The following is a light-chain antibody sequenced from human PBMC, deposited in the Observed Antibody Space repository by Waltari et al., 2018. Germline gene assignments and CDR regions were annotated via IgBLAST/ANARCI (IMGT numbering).Light chain of an antibody. CDR3: QQYGSSLVT. CDR2: AAS. J-gene: IGKJ4*01. CDR1: QCVTSSY. V-gene: IGKV3-20*01. Sequence: EIALTQSPHTLSLSPGDTATLPCSASQCVTSSYLAWYQQKPGQAPKLLIYAASTRATGIPDRFSGSGSGTDFTLTISRLEPEDFAVYFCQQYGSSLVTFGGGTEVEIK.